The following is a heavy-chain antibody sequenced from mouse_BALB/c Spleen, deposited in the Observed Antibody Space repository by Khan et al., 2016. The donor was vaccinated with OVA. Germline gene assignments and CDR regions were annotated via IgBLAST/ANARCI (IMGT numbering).Heavy chain of an antibody. CDR3: KGGGGGSRFAY. CDR2: INTYYGDV. CDR1: GYTFTDFT. J-gene: IGHJ3*01. V-gene: IGHV1S137*01. Sequence: QVQLQQSGAELVRPGVSVKISCKGSGYTFTDFTMHWVKQSHAKSLEWIGVINTYYGDVTYNQKFKGKATMTVDKSSSTVYMELARLTSEDSAIXYCKGGGGGSRFAYWGQGTLVTVSA.